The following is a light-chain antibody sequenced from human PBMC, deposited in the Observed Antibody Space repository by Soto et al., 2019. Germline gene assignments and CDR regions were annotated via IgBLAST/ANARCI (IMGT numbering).Light chain of an antibody. Sequence: DIVMTQSPDSLAVSLGERATINCRSSQSVFYSPTNKNNLAWYQQKPGQPPKLLIYGASTRASDVPDRFSGSGSGTYFTLTITRLQSEDFAVYYCQKYHNWPPITVGQGTRLEIK. CDR3: QKYHNWPPIT. CDR2: GAS. CDR1: QSVFYSPTNKNN. J-gene: IGKJ5*01. V-gene: IGKV4-1*01.